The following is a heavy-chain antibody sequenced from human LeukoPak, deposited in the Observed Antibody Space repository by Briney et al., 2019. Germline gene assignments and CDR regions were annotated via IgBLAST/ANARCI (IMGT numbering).Heavy chain of an antibody. D-gene: IGHD4-17*01. V-gene: IGHV3-23*01. J-gene: IGHJ2*01. CDR2: ISGSGHST. CDR3: AKEGDYGDYDRYFDL. Sequence: GGSLRLSCAASGFTFSSYVMTWVRQAPGKGLEWVSAISGSGHSTYYADSVKGRFTISRDNSKNTVFLQMNSLRAEDTAVYYCAKEGDYGDYDRYFDLWGRGTLVTVSS. CDR1: GFTFSSYV.